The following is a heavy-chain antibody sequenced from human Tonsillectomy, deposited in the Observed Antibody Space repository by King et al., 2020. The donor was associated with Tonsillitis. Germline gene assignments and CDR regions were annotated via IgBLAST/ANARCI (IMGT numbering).Heavy chain of an antibody. V-gene: IGHV4-39*07. J-gene: IGHJ5*02. CDR3: AGLRSTWPYWFDP. D-gene: IGHD6-13*01. CDR2: IYYSGST. Sequence: QLQESGPGLVKPSETLSLSCPVSGGSVSSSNYYWGWIRQPPGKGLEWIGNIYYSGSTYYNPSLKSRVTISIDTSKNQFSLKLSSVTAADTAVYYCAGLRSTWPYWFDPWGQGTLVTVSS. CDR1: GGSVSSSNYY.